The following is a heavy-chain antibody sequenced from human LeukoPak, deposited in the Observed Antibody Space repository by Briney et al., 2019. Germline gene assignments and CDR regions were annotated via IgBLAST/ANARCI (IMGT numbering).Heavy chain of an antibody. CDR1: GFTFSSYA. D-gene: IGHD4-17*01. V-gene: IGHV3-53*01. J-gene: IGHJ4*02. CDR3: AREAVTRGYFDY. CDR2: IFSGGST. Sequence: GGSLRLSCAASGFTFSSYAMGWVRQAPGKGLEWVSIIFSGGSTYYADSVKGRFTISRDNSKNTLYLQMNSLRAEDTAVYYCAREAVTRGYFDYWGQGTLVTVSS.